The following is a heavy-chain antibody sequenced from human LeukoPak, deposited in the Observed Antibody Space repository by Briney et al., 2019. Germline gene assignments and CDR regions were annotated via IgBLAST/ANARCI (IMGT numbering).Heavy chain of an antibody. V-gene: IGHV3-33*01. J-gene: IGHJ3*02. Sequence: GGSLRLSCAASGFTFSSYGMHWVRRAPGKGLEWVAVIWYDGSNKYYADSVKGRFTISRDNSKNKLYLQMNSLRAEDTAVYHCARDGRQYCSSTSCSLRAFDIWGQGTMVTVSS. CDR2: IWYDGSNK. CDR3: ARDGRQYCSSTSCSLRAFDI. D-gene: IGHD2-2*01. CDR1: GFTFSSYG.